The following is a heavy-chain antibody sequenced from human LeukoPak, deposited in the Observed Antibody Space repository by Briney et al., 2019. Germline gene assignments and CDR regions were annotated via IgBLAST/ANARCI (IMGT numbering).Heavy chain of an antibody. CDR2: IIPIFGTA. J-gene: IGHJ4*02. CDR1: GGTFSSYA. Sequence: ASVKVSCKASGGTFSSYAISWVRQAPGQGLEWMGGIIPIFGTANYAQKFQGRVTITTDESTSTAYMELSSLRSEDTAVYYCATGGAAAAMFLDYWGQGTLVTVSS. V-gene: IGHV1-69*05. D-gene: IGHD6-13*01. CDR3: ATGGAAAAMFLDY.